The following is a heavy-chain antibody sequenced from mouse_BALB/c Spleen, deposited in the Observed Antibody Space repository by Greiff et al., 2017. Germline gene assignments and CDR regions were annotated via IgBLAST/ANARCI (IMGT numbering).Heavy chain of an antibody. CDR1: GYTFTSYW. J-gene: IGHJ2*01. D-gene: IGHD4-1*01. CDR2: INPSTGYT. V-gene: IGHV1-7*01. CDR3: ARGELGHY. Sequence: VQLQQSGAELAKPGASVKMSCKASGYTFTSYWMHWVKQRPGQGLEWIGYINPSTGYTEYNQKFKDKATLTADKSSSTAYMQLSSLTSEDSAVYYRARGELGHYWGQGTTLTVSS.